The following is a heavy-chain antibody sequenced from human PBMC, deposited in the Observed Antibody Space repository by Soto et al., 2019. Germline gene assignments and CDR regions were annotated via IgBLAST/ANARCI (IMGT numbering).Heavy chain of an antibody. CDR2: VFRSGSI. Sequence: TSETLSLTCNVSGGSMTTGSYFWSWIRQPPGKGLEWIGYVFRSGSINYSPSFKSRVTISIDTSKNQFSLMLKSVTAADTAVYFCARARNMYFDYWRQGDRVT. D-gene: IGHD1-1*01. CDR1: GGSMTTGSYF. V-gene: IGHV4-61*01. J-gene: IGHJ4*02. CDR3: ARARNMYFDY.